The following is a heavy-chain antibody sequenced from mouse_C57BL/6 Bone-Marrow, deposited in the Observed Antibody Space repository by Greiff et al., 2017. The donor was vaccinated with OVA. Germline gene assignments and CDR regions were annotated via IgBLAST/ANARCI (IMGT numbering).Heavy chain of an antibody. CDR1: GFNIKDYY. D-gene: IGHD2-4*01. Sequence: DVQLQESGAELVRPGASVKLSCTASGFNIKDYYMHWVKQRPEQGLEWIGRIDPEDGDTEYAPKFQGKATMTADTSSNTAYLQLSSLTSEDTAVYYCTTRPYDYDVWFAYWGQGTLVTVSA. V-gene: IGHV14-1*01. CDR2: IDPEDGDT. CDR3: TTRPYDYDVWFAY. J-gene: IGHJ3*01.